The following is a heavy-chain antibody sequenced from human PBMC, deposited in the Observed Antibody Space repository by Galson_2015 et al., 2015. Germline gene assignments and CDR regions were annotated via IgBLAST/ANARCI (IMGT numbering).Heavy chain of an antibody. J-gene: IGHJ4*02. CDR3: AKSSLEGRGVVIKYDY. CDR1: GFTFSSYA. V-gene: IGHV3-30*18. Sequence: SLRLSCAASGFTFSSYAMSWVRQAPGKGPEWVTFISYDGSNKFYADSVKGRFTISGDNSKNTLYLQMNSLRAEDTAAYYCAKSSLEGRGVVIKYDYWGQGTLVTVSS. CDR2: ISYDGSNK. D-gene: IGHD3-10*01.